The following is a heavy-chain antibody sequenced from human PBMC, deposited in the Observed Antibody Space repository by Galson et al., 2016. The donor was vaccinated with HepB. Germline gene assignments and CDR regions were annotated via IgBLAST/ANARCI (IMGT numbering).Heavy chain of an antibody. V-gene: IGHV1-3*01. Sequence: SVKVSCKASGYTFTSYEMHWVRQAPGQRLEWMGWINAGNGNTKHSQKFQGRVTFTGDTSASTGYMKLSSLRSEDTALYYCARARDTSGWSPGDFFFDYWGQGTLVTVSS. CDR2: INAGNGNT. D-gene: IGHD6-19*01. J-gene: IGHJ4*02. CDR1: GYTFTSYE. CDR3: ARARDTSGWSPGDFFFDY.